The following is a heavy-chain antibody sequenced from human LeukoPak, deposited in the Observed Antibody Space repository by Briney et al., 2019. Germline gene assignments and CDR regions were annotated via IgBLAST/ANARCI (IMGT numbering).Heavy chain of an antibody. V-gene: IGHV3-15*01. CDR2: IRFTMEGGIA. CDR1: GCTINYAW. J-gene: IGHJ4*02. D-gene: IGHD5-12*01. Sequence: KTGWPLRLSCGASGCTINYAWMSWGRQPPEKVVDWVVIIRFTMEGGIAEYAAPVKGRFTISRDDSKNTQYLQRNSLTTEDTAVYYGTTDKREYGGHELSYWGQGTLVTASS. CDR3: TTDKREYGGHELSY.